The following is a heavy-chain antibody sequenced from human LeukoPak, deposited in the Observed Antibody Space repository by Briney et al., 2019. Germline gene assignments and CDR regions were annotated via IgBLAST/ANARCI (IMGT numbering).Heavy chain of an antibody. D-gene: IGHD6-19*01. J-gene: IGHJ4*02. CDR1: GGSISSGGYS. CDR3: AHTLTIAVAGTF. CDR2: IYHSGST. V-gene: IGHV4-30-2*01. Sequence: SQTLSLTCAVSGGSISSGGYSWSWIRQPPGKGLEWIGYIYHSGSTYYNPSLKSRVTISVDTSKNQFSLKLSSVTAADTAVYYCAHTLTIAVAGTFWGQGTLVTVSS.